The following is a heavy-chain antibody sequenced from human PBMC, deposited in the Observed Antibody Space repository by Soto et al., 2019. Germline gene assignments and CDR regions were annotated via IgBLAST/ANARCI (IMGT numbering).Heavy chain of an antibody. CDR3: AREGRNGYNLDAFDL. CDR1: GFTFSSYE. J-gene: IGHJ3*01. D-gene: IGHD5-12*01. V-gene: IGHV3-48*03. CDR2: VSSSGDTK. Sequence: GGSLRLSCAASGFTFSSYEMNWVRQAPGKGLEWVSHVSSSGDTKYYADSVKGRFTISRDNAKNSLYLQMNSLRAEDTSVYYCAREGRNGYNLDAFDLWGQGTMVTVSS.